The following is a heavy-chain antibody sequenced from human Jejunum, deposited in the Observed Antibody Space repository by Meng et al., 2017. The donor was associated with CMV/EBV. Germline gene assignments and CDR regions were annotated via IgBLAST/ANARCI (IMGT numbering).Heavy chain of an antibody. D-gene: IGHD2-2*01. V-gene: IGHV3-73*01. CDR2: IRSKTYSSAT. Sequence: FTLSDYTIRCVRQTPGKGLEWVGRIRSKTYSSATAYAASVQGRFIISRDDSKNTAYLQMNSLKTEDTAVYYCTRHSIVVVPAAGFDPWGQGTLGTVSS. CDR1: FTLSDYT. J-gene: IGHJ5*02. CDR3: TRHSIVVVPAAGFDP.